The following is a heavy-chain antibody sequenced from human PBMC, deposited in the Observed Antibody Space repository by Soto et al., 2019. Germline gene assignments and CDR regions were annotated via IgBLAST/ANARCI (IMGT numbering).Heavy chain of an antibody. CDR2: INAGNGNT. CDR1: GYTFTSYA. CDR3: ARQPGYSSGWPPHYYYYGMDV. Sequence: ASVEVSCKASGYTFTSYAIHWVRQAPGQRLEWMGWINAGNGNTKYSQKFQGRVTITRDTSASTAYMELSSLRSEDTAVYYCARQPGYSSGWPPHYYYYGMDVWGQGTTVTVSS. J-gene: IGHJ6*02. V-gene: IGHV1-3*01. D-gene: IGHD6-19*01.